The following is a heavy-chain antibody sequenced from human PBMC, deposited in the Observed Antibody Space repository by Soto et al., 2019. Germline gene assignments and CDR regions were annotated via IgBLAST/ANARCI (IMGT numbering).Heavy chain of an antibody. CDR2: IWYDGSNN. J-gene: IGHJ4*02. V-gene: IGHV3-33*06. CDR3: AKGAPNWGSSDY. CDR1: GFTFSSYG. Sequence: PGGSLRLSCAASGFTFSSYGMHWVRQAPGKGLEWVAVIWYDGSNNYYADSVKGRFTISRDNSKNTLYLQMNSLRAEDTAVYYCAKGAPNWGSSDYWGQGTMATVSS. D-gene: IGHD7-27*01.